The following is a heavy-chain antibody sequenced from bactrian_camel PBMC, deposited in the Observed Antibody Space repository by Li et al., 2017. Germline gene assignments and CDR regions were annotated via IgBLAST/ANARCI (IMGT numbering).Heavy chain of an antibody. CDR3: AAVPRGFGTWGTDEDNY. Sequence: HVQLVESGGGSVQTGGTLRLSCVGSGYTYSRNCMGWFRRAPGKEREGVAGIDSDGSTTYADSVKGRFTISKDSAKNALYLEMNSLKPEDTAMYYCAAVPRGFGTWGTDEDNYWGQGTQVTVS. V-gene: IGHV3S53*01. CDR2: IDSDGST. D-gene: IGHD6*01. J-gene: IGHJ4*01. CDR1: GYTYSRNC.